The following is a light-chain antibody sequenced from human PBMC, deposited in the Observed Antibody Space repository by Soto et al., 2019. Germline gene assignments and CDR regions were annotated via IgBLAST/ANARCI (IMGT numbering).Light chain of an antibody. J-gene: IGLJ3*02. V-gene: IGLV2-8*01. CDR2: EVS. CDR1: SSDVGGYKY. Sequence: QSALTQPPSASGSHGQSVTISCTGTSSDVGGYKYVSWYQQHPGKAPKLMIYEVSKRPSGVPDRFSGSKSGNTASLTVSGLQAEDEADYYCSSYAGSNNFVVFGGGTKVTVL. CDR3: SSYAGSNNFVV.